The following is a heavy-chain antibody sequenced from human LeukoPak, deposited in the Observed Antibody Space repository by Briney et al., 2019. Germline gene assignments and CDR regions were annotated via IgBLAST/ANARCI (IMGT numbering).Heavy chain of an antibody. CDR2: TKPDGSAE. V-gene: IGHV3-7*03. CDR3: ARDRGSGAFDN. D-gene: IGHD2-8*02. CDR1: GFTFRNYW. Sequence: PGGSLRLSCAASGFTFRNYWMGWVRQAPGKGLEWVANTKPDGSAEYYADSVRGRFTTSRDNANNFLYLQMNSLRAEDTAIYYCARDRGSGAFDNWGQGTLVTVSS. J-gene: IGHJ4*02.